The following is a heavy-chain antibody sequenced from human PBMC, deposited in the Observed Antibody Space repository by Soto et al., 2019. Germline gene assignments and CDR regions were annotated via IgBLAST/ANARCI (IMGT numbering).Heavy chain of an antibody. CDR1: GFTFSSYA. CDR2: ISGSGGST. CDR3: AKSPYSSSSECRAFDI. Sequence: GGSLRLSCAASGFTFSSYAMSWVRQAPGKGLEWVSAISGSGGSTYYADSVKGRFTISRDKSKNTLYLQMNSLRAEDTDVYYCAKSPYSSSSECRAFDIWGQGTMVTVSS. D-gene: IGHD6-6*01. J-gene: IGHJ3*02. V-gene: IGHV3-23*01.